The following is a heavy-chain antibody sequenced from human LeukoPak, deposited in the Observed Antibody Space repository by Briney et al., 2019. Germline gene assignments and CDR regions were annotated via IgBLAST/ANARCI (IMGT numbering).Heavy chain of an antibody. Sequence: GGSLRLSCAASGFTFSSYSMNWVRQAPGKGLEWVSSISSSSSYIHYADSVKGRFTISRDNAKNSLYLQMNSLRAEDTAVYYCASGGYSTIYYFDYWGQGTLVTVSS. CDR1: GFTFSSYS. D-gene: IGHD3-22*01. J-gene: IGHJ4*02. V-gene: IGHV3-21*01. CDR2: ISSSSSYI. CDR3: ASGGYSTIYYFDY.